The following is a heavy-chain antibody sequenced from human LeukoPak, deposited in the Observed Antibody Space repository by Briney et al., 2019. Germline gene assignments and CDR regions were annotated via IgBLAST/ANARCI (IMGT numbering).Heavy chain of an antibody. CDR1: GFRFSDYA. CDR2: MSDSGGRT. V-gene: IGHV3-23*01. D-gene: IGHD3-22*01. J-gene: IGHJ4*02. Sequence: GGSLRLSCAAFGFRFSDYAMNWVRQAPGKGLEWVAGMSDSGGRTNYADSVKGRFTISRDNPKNTLYLQMNSLRAEDTAVYFCAKRGVVIRVILVGFHKEAYYFDSWGQGALVTVSS. CDR3: AKRGVVIRVILVGFHKEAYYFDS.